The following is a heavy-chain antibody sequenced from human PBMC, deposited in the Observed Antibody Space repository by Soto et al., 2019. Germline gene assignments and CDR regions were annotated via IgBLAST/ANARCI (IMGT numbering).Heavy chain of an antibody. D-gene: IGHD1-20*01. Sequence: VKVSCKASGGTVSSYAISWVRQAPGQGLEWMGGIIPIFGTANYAQKFQGRVTITADESTSTAYMELSSLRSEDTAVYYCARDGPLWGSPPGIITAKGYYYYYYMDVWGKGTTVTVSS. CDR3: ARDGPLWGSPPGIITAKGYYYYYYMDV. CDR2: IIPIFGTA. V-gene: IGHV1-69*13. CDR1: GGTVSSYA. J-gene: IGHJ6*03.